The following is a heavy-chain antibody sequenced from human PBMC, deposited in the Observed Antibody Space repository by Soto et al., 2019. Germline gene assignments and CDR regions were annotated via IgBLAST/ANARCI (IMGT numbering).Heavy chain of an antibody. V-gene: IGHV4-38-2*01. CDR1: GYSISSGYY. CDR2: IYHGGST. CDR3: AREGGYDFWSGYYYYGMDV. J-gene: IGHJ6*02. D-gene: IGHD3-3*01. Sequence: SETLSLTCAVSGYSISSGYYWGWLRQPPGKGLEWIGSIYHGGSTNYNPSLKSRVTISVDTSKNQFSLKLSSVTAADTAVYYCAREGGYDFWSGYYYYGMDVWGQGTTVTVSS.